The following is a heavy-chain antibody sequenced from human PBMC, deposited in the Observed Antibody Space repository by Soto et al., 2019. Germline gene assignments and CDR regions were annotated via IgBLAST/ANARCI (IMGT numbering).Heavy chain of an antibody. V-gene: IGHV4-59*01. D-gene: IGHD6-19*01. CDR1: GGSITNYY. Sequence: SETLSLTCTVSGGSITNYYWSWIRQPPGKGLEWIGYIYYSGSTNYNPSLKSRVTISVDTSKNQFSLKLSSVTAADTAVYYCARVTYSSGWLVDYWGQGTLVTVSS. J-gene: IGHJ4*02. CDR3: ARVTYSSGWLVDY. CDR2: IYYSGST.